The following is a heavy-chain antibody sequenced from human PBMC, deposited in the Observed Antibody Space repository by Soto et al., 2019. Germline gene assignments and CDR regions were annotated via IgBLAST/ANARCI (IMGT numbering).Heavy chain of an antibody. CDR3: AKDEATVTTDYYYYYMDV. D-gene: IGHD4-4*01. V-gene: IGHV3-21*01. Sequence: SLRLSCAASGFTFSSYSMNWVRQAPGKGLEWVSSISSSSSYIYYADSVKGRFTISRDNAKNSLYLQMNSLRAEDTAVYYCAKDEATVTTDYYYYYMDVWGKGTTVTSP. CDR1: GFTFSSYS. J-gene: IGHJ6*03. CDR2: ISSSSSYI.